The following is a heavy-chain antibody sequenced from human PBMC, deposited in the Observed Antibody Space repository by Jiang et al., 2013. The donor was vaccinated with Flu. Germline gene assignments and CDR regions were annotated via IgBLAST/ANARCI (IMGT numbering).Heavy chain of an antibody. D-gene: IGHD1-26*01. CDR2: IYYSGST. J-gene: IGHJ4*02. V-gene: IGHV4-39*01. Sequence: LLKPSETLSPTCTVSGGSISSSSYYWGWIRQPPGKGLEWIGSIYYSGSTYYNPSLKSRVTISVDTSKNQFSLKLSSVTAADTAVYYCARQLYGGSYPEYYFDYWGQGTLVTVSS. CDR1: GGSISSSSYY. CDR3: ARQLYGGSYPEYYFDY.